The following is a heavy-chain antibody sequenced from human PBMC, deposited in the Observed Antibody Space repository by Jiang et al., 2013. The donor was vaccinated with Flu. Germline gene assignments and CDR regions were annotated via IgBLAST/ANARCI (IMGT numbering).Heavy chain of an antibody. Sequence: KPSETLSLTCTVSGGSISSDYWSWIRQAPGKGLEWIGYIYYSGSTNYNPSLKSRVTISVDTSKNQFSLKLSSVTAADTAVYYCASTNYYDSSGYFGALGYWGQGTLVTVSS. V-gene: IGHV4-59*01. D-gene: IGHD3-22*01. CDR2: IYYSGST. CDR3: ASTNYYDSSGYFGALGY. CDR1: GGSISSDY. J-gene: IGHJ4*02.